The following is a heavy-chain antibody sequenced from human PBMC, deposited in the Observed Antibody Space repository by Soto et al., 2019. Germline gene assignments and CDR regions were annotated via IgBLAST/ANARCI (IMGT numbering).Heavy chain of an antibody. D-gene: IGHD3-10*01. CDR2: ISYDGSNK. CDR1: GFTFSSYG. Sequence: QVQLVESGGGVVQPGRSLRLSCAASGFTFSSYGMHWVRQAPGKGLEWVAVISYDGSNKYYADSVKGRFTISRDNSKNTRYRQMNSLRAEDTAVYYCAKETIWLGEVAYFDYWGQGTLVTVSS. J-gene: IGHJ4*02. CDR3: AKETIWLGEVAYFDY. V-gene: IGHV3-30*18.